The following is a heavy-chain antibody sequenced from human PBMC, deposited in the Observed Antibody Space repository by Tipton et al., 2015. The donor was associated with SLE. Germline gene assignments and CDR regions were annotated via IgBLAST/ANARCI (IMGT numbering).Heavy chain of an antibody. V-gene: IGHV3-7*03. J-gene: IGHJ4*02. CDR1: GFTFTDYW. CDR3: AKAGLNYCGDY. Sequence: SLRLSCVASGFTFTDYWMSWVRQAPGKGLEWVANIKQDASEKYYLDSVKGRFTISRDNAKNTLYLQMNSLRAEDTALYYCAKAGLNYCGDYWGQGTLVAVSS. CDR2: IKQDASEK. D-gene: IGHD3-10*01.